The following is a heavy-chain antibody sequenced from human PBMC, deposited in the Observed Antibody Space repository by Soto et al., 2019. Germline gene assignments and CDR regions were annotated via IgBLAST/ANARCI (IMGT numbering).Heavy chain of an antibody. CDR3: AREDVGIAGSRFDP. D-gene: IGHD2-15*01. V-gene: IGHV4-59*01. CDR2: IYYIGST. CDR1: GGSISSYY. J-gene: IGHJ5*02. Sequence: QVQLQESGPGLVKPSETLSLTCTVSGGSISSYYWSWIRQPPGKGLEWIGYIYYIGSTKYNPSLKSRVTISIDTSKNQFSLKLSSVTAADTAVYYCAREDVGIAGSRFDPWGQGTLVTVSS.